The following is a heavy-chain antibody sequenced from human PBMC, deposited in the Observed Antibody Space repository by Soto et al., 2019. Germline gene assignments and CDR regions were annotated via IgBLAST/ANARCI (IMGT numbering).Heavy chain of an antibody. CDR1: GGSFSGYS. V-gene: IGHV4-34*01. D-gene: IGHD3-10*01. J-gene: IGHJ5*02. CDR3: ARHAWFGEFDP. Sequence: PSETLSLTCAVYGGSFSGYSWTWIRQPPGTGLEWIGEINHSGSTNYNPSLKSRVTISVDTSKNQFSLKLTSVTAADTAVFYCARHAWFGEFDPWGQGTLVTVSS. CDR2: INHSGST.